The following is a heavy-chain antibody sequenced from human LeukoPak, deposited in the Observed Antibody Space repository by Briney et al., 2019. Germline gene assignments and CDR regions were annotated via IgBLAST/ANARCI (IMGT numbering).Heavy chain of an antibody. CDR1: GYTFTSYY. V-gene: IGHV1-46*01. Sequence: ASVKVSCKASGYTFTSYYMHWVRQAPGQGLEWMGIINPSGGSTSYTQKFQGRVTMTRDTSTSTVYMELSSLRSEDTAVYYCARDQDYGSGSYSIGGYYGMDVWGQGTTVTVSS. CDR3: ARDQDYGSGSYSIGGYYGMDV. CDR2: INPSGGST. J-gene: IGHJ6*02. D-gene: IGHD3-10*01.